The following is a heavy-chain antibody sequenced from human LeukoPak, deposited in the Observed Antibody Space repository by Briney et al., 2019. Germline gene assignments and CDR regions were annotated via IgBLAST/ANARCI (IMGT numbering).Heavy chain of an antibody. CDR2: ISSSGSTI. CDR1: GFTFSSFA. Sequence: GGSLRLSCAASGFTFSSFAMNWVRQAPGKGLEWLSYISSSGSTIYYAESVKGRFTISRDNAKNSLFLQMNSLRAEDTAVCYCARYSSGWYISDDWGQGTLVTVSS. D-gene: IGHD6-19*01. V-gene: IGHV3-48*03. J-gene: IGHJ4*02. CDR3: ARYSSGWYISDD.